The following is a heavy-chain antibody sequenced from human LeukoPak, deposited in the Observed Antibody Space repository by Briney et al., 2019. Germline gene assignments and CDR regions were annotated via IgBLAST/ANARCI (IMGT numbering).Heavy chain of an antibody. D-gene: IGHD1-1*01. V-gene: IGHV3-7*01. CDR2: IKQDGSDK. CDR3: AREGTGTFDY. CDR1: GFTFSSYW. J-gene: IGHJ4*02. Sequence: PGESLRLSCAASGFTFSSYWMSWIRQAPGKGLEWVANIKQDGSDKYYVDSVKGRFTISKDNAKSSLYLQMNSLRAEDTAVYYCAREGTGTFDYWGRGTLVTVSS.